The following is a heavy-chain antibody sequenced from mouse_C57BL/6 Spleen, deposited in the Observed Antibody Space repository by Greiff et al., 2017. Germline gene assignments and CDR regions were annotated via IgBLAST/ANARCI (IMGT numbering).Heavy chain of an antibody. CDR3: ASRCFDV. Sequence: VQLVESGPGLVAPSQSLSITCTVSGFSLTSYGVSWVRQPPGKGLEWLGVIWGDGSSNYYSALIFKVSISKDNSHRRVFLKLNSLQTDYTATSYYASRCFDVWGTGTTVTVSS. CDR1: GFSLTSYG. CDR2: IWGDGSS. V-gene: IGHV2-3*01. J-gene: IGHJ1*03.